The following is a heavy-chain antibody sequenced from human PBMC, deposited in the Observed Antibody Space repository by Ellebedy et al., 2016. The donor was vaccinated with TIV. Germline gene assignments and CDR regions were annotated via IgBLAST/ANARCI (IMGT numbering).Heavy chain of an antibody. CDR1: GGSFSGHY. D-gene: IGHD2-2*01. CDR3: GWDCSSTSCRGGY. Sequence: MPSETLSLTCAVYGGSFSGHYWTWIRQSPVKGLEWIGEINHVGSAEYNPSLKSRVTISVDTSKNHFSLKLSSVTAADTAVYYCGWDCSSTSCRGGYWGRGTLVTVSS. J-gene: IGHJ4*02. V-gene: IGHV4-34*01. CDR2: INHVGSA.